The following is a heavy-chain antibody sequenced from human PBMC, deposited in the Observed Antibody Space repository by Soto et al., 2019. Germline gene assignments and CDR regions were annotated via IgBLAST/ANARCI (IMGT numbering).Heavy chain of an antibody. CDR3: ARLLAVAGINY. J-gene: IGHJ4*02. D-gene: IGHD6-19*01. V-gene: IGHV3-74*01. CDR2: INSYGRNT. Sequence: EVHLVESGGGLVQPGGSLRLSCAASGFTFSNYWMHWVRQVPGKGLVWVSRINSYGRNTSYADSVKGRFTISRDNAKNTLYLQMDSLGVEDTAVYYCARLLAVAGINYWGQGTLVTVSS. CDR1: GFTFSNYW.